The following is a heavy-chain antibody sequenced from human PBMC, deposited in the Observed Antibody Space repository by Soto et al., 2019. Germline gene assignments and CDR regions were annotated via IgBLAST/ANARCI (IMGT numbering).Heavy chain of an antibody. CDR1: GGSISIGAYY. CDR2: IFYSGTT. V-gene: IGHV4-31*03. Sequence: QVQLQESGPGLVKPSQTLSLTCTVSGGSISIGAYYWSWIRQHPGKGLEWIGFIFYSGTTLYNPSLKSRVTISADTSKNQFSLKLSSVTAADTAVYYCARAFSVTNFDYWGQGTLVTVSS. J-gene: IGHJ4*02. CDR3: ARAFSVTNFDY. D-gene: IGHD4-17*01.